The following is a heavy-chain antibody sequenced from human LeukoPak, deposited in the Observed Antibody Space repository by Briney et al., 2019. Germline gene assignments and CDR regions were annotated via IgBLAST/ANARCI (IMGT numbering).Heavy chain of an antibody. CDR3: ARTYYDFWSGYYTISYYYGMDV. CDR2: INPNSGGT. CDR1: GYTFTGYY. J-gene: IGHJ6*02. V-gene: IGHV1-2*02. D-gene: IGHD3-3*01. Sequence: ASVKVSCKASGYTFTGYYMHWVRRAPGQGLEWMGWINPNSGGTNYVQKFQGRVTMTRDTSISTAYMELSRLRSDDTAVYYCARTYYDFWSGYYTISYYYGMDVWGQGTTVTVSS.